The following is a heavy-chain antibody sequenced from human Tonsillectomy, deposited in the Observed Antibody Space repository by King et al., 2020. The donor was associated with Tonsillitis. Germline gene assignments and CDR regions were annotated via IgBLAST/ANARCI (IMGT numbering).Heavy chain of an antibody. CDR3: AHLNNYYYDFWAATKGNWFDP. V-gene: IGHV2-5*02. CDR2: IYWDDDK. J-gene: IGHJ5*02. D-gene: IGHD3-3*01. CDR1: GFSLSTSGVG. Sequence: LTLKESGPTLVKPTQTLTLTCTFSGFSLSTSGVGVGWIRQPPGKALWWLALIYWDDDKRYSPSLKSRLPITKDTSKNQVVLTKTNKDPGDTATYYCAHLNNYYYDFWAATKGNWFDPWGQGTLVTVSS.